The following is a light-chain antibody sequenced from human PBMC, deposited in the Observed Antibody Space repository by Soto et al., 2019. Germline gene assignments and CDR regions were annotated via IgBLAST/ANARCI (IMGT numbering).Light chain of an antibody. CDR2: DAS. J-gene: IGKJ1*01. CDR1: QSISSW. CDR3: QQYNSYPWT. Sequence: IQMTQSPSVLSASVRDRVTISCRASQSISSWVAWYQQKPGKAPKLLIFDASTLETGVPSRFSGSEAETEFTLTISGLQPDDFATYYCQQYNSYPWTFGQGTKVDI. V-gene: IGKV1-5*01.